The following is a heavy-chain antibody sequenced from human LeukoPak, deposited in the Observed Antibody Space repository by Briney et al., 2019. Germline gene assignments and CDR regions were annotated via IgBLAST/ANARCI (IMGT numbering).Heavy chain of an antibody. J-gene: IGHJ4*02. CDR1: GFTFSSYA. V-gene: IGHV3-23*01. CDR2: ISGSGGST. CDR3: AKGIRGGGLILSYFDY. D-gene: IGHD2-21*02. Sequence: GGSLRLSCAASGFTFSSYAMSWVRQAPGKGLEWVSAISGSGGSTYYADSVKGRFIISRDNSKNTLYLQMNSLRAEDTAVYYCAKGIRGGGLILSYFDYWGQGTLVTVSS.